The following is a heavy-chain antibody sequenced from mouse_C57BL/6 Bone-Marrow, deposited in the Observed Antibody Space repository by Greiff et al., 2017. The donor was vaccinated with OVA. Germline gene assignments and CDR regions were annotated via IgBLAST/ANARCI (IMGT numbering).Heavy chain of an antibody. J-gene: IGHJ4*01. CDR1: GYTFTSYG. D-gene: IGHD2-10*02. CDR3: AKDLVDYAMDY. V-gene: IGHV1-81*01. CDR2: IYPRSGNT. Sequence: VKVVESGAELARPGASVKLSCKASGYTFTSYGISWVKQRTGQGLEWIGEIYPRSGNTYYNEKFKGKATLTADKSSSTAYMELRSLTSEDSAVYFCAKDLVDYAMDYWGQGTSVTVSS.